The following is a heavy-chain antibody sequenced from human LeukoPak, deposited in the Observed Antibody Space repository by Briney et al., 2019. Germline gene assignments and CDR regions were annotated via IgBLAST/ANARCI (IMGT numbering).Heavy chain of an antibody. CDR1: GFTFTTYW. D-gene: IGHD1-14*01. CDR2: INSDGSIT. V-gene: IGHV3-74*01. CDR3: VKAVREPPN. Sequence: PGGSLRLSCAASGFTFTTYWMHWVRQAPGKGLVWVSHINSDGSITSYADSVKGRFTISRDNAKNTLYLQMNSLRVDDTAVYYCVKAVREPPNWGQGALVTVSS. J-gene: IGHJ4*02.